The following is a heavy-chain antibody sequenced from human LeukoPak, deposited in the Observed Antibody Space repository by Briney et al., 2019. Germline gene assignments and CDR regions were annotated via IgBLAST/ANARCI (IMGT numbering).Heavy chain of an antibody. CDR1: GYTFTSYD. Sequence: ASVKVSCKASGYTFTSYDINWVRQATGQGLEWMGWMNPNSGNTGYAQKFQGRVTMTRNTSISTAYMELSSLRSEDTAVYYCARMRIAARPGRYYYYYYMDVWGKGTRSPSP. CDR2: MNPNSGNT. V-gene: IGHV1-8*01. D-gene: IGHD6-6*01. J-gene: IGHJ6*03. CDR3: ARMRIAARPGRYYYYYYMDV.